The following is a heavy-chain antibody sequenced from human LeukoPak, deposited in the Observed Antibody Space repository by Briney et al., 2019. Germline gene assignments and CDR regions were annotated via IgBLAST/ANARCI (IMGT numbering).Heavy chain of an antibody. J-gene: IGHJ6*02. CDR1: GFTFSDYY. D-gene: IGHD6-6*01. V-gene: IGHV3-11*01. CDR3: ARDQDIAARYGMDV. CDR2: ISSSGSTI. Sequence: GGSLRLSCAASGFTFSDYYMSWIRQAPGKGLEWVSYISSSGSTIYYADSVKGRFTISRDNAKNSLYLQMNSLRAEGTAVYYCARDQDIAARYGMDVWGQGTTVTVSS.